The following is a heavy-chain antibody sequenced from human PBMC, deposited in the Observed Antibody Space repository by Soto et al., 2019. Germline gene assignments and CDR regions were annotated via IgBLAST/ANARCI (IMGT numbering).Heavy chain of an antibody. CDR1: GFTFNNSG. D-gene: IGHD5-12*01. CDR2: ISYDGSDK. V-gene: IGHV3-30*18. Sequence: LRLSCRVSGFTFNNSGMHWVRQAPGKGLEWMAVISYDGSDKYYADFVKGRVIISRDNSKNTLNLEMNSLRAEDTATYYCVKDRVPGAYGHYYGMDVWGQGTTVTVS. J-gene: IGHJ6*02. CDR3: VKDRVPGAYGHYYGMDV.